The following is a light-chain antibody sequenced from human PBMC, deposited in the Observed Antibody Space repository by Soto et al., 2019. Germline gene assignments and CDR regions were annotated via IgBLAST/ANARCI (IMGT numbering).Light chain of an antibody. J-gene: IGLJ2*01. CDR1: SSNIGAGYD. V-gene: IGLV1-40*01. CDR2: ANI. CDR3: QSYDSSLSGSV. Sequence: QAVVTQPPSVSGAPGQRVTISCTGSSSNIGAGYDVHWYQQLPGAAPKLLIYANINRPSGVPDRFSGSKSGTSASLAITGLQAEDEADYHCQSYDSSLSGSVFGGGTKLTVL.